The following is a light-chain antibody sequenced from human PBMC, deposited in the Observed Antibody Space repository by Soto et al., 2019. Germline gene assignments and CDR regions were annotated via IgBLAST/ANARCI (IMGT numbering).Light chain of an antibody. J-gene: IGKJ1*01. CDR3: QQYDNYSWT. Sequence: DIQVTQSPSTLSASVGDRVTITCRASHSIGIWLAWYQQRPGKAPQLLIYWASNLLNGVPSRFSGSGSGTEFTLTISSLQPDDFATYFCQQYDNYSWTFGQGTKIEIK. V-gene: IGKV1-5*03. CDR2: WAS. CDR1: HSIGIW.